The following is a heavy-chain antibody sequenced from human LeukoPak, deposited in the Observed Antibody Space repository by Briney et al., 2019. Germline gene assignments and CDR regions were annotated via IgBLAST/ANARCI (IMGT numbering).Heavy chain of an antibody. D-gene: IGHD2-2*01. CDR3: ASRLYCSNTRCRNFPFAY. CDR2: IIPIFGTA. Sequence: SVKVSCKASGGTFSSYAINWVRQAPGQGLEWMGGIIPIFGTANYAQQFQDRVTITADECTSTAYMELSSLRSEDTAIYYCASRLYCSNTRCRNFPFAYWGQGTLVTVSS. CDR1: GGTFSSYA. V-gene: IGHV1-69*01. J-gene: IGHJ4*02.